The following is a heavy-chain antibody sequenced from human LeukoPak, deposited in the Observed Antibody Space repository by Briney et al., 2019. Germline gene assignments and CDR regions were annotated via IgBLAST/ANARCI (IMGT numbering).Heavy chain of an antibody. Sequence: SETLSLTCTVSGGSISSYYWSWIRQPPGKGLEWIGYIYYSGGTNYNPSLKSLVTISVDTSKNQVSLKLSSVTAADTAVYYCARGHYDSSGFPDYWGQGTLVTVSS. CDR2: IYYSGGT. V-gene: IGHV4-59*12. CDR3: ARGHYDSSGFPDY. D-gene: IGHD3-22*01. J-gene: IGHJ4*02. CDR1: GGSISSYY.